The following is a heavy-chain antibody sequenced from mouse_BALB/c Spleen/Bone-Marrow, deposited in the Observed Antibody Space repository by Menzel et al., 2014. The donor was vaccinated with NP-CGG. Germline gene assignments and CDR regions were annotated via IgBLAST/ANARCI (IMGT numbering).Heavy chain of an antibody. CDR1: GYTFTSYW. J-gene: IGHJ2*01. CDR3: ARRYYGSSYLLDY. V-gene: IGHV1S81*02. Sequence: VQLQQSGAELVKPGASVKLSCKASGYTFTSYWMHWVEQRPGQGLDWIGEINPSNGRTNYNEKFRSKATLTVDKSSSTAYMQLSSLTSEDSAVYYCARRYYGSSYLLDYWGQGTTLTVSS. CDR2: INPSNGRT. D-gene: IGHD1-1*01.